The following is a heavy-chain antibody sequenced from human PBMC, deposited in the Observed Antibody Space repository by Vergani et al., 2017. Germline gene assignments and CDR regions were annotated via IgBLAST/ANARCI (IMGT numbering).Heavy chain of an antibody. CDR1: GFTFSSYA. CDR3: AKDGGCGIAAARGAFDI. D-gene: IGHD6-13*01. Sequence: EVQLLESGGGLVQPGGSLRLSCAASGFTFSSYAMSWVRQAQGKGLEWVSASSGSGGSTYYADSVKGRFTLSRANSKKTLYMQMKSLRAEDTAVYYCAKDGGCGIAAARGAFDIWGQGTMVTVSS. V-gene: IGHV3-23*01. J-gene: IGHJ3*02. CDR2: SSGSGGST.